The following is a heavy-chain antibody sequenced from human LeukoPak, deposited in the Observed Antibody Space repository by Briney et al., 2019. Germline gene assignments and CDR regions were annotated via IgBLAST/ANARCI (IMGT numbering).Heavy chain of an antibody. CDR3: ARGSSSWYYFYY. Sequence: GGSLRLSCAASGSTFRSYGMHWVRQAPGRGLEWVAVIWYEGSDKHYADSVKGRFTISRDNSKNTLYLQLNSLRAEDTAVYYCARGSSSWYYFYYWGQGTLVTVSS. V-gene: IGHV3-33*01. J-gene: IGHJ4*02. CDR1: GSTFRSYG. CDR2: IWYEGSDK. D-gene: IGHD6-13*01.